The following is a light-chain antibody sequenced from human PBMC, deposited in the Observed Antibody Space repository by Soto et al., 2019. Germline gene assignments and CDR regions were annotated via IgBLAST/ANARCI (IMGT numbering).Light chain of an antibody. V-gene: IGLV1-44*01. CDR3: AAWDDSLDDFV. Sequence: QSVLTQPPSASGTPGQRVTISCSGSSSNVGSNIVNWYQQRPGTAPKFLIYSDNLWPSGVPDRFSGSKSGTSASLAISGLQSEDEADYFYAAWDDSLDDFVLGTGTKVTVL. CDR1: SSNVGSNI. CDR2: SDN. J-gene: IGLJ1*01.